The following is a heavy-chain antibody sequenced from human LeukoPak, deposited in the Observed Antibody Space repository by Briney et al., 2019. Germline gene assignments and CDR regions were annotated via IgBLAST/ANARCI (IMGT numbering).Heavy chain of an antibody. Sequence: GGSLRLSCAASGFTFSNAWMSWVRQAPGKGLEWVGRIKSKTDDGTTDYAAPVKGRFTISRDDSKNTLYLHINSLKTEDTAVYYCTTAPAAFDIWGQGTMVTVSS. CDR2: IKSKTDDGTT. V-gene: IGHV3-15*01. CDR3: TTAPAAFDI. J-gene: IGHJ3*02. CDR1: GFTFSNAW.